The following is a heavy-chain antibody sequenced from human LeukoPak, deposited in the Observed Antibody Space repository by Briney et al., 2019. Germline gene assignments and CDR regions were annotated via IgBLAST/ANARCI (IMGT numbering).Heavy chain of an antibody. Sequence: SETLSLTCTVSGGSISSYYWSWIRQPPGKGLEWIGYSHHSGSTNYNPSLKSRVTISVDTSKNQFSLKLGSVTAADTAVYYCARRTYYDTLTGYIYWYFDLWGRGTLVTVSS. CDR1: GGSISSYY. J-gene: IGHJ2*01. CDR3: ARRTYYDTLTGYIYWYFDL. CDR2: SHHSGST. D-gene: IGHD3-9*01. V-gene: IGHV4-59*01.